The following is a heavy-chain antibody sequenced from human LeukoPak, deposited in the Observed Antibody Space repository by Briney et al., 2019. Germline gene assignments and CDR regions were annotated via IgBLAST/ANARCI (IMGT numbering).Heavy chain of an antibody. V-gene: IGHV4-39*01. CDR1: GDSISSRSYY. Sequence: PSETLSLTCTVSGDSISSRSYYWGWIRQPPGKGLEWIGSIYYSGSPNYNPCLKSRVTISMDMSKNQFSLKLRSVTATDTAVYYCATTTSWGQGTLVTVSS. D-gene: IGHD4-11*01. CDR3: ATTTS. CDR2: IYYSGSP. J-gene: IGHJ4*02.